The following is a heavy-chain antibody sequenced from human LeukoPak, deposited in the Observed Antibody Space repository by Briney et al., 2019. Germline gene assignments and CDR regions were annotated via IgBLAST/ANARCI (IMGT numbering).Heavy chain of an antibody. CDR3: ARDQAFDWFYYYYGMDV. Sequence: GGSLRLSCAASGFTFSNYALSWVRQAPGRGLEWFSFIGGSVDSTYYADSVKGRFTISRDNSKSTLYLQMNSLRAEDTAVYYCARDQAFDWFYYYYGMDVWGLGTTVFVSS. CDR1: GFTFSNYA. D-gene: IGHD3-9*01. V-gene: IGHV3-23*01. CDR2: IGGSVDST. J-gene: IGHJ6*02.